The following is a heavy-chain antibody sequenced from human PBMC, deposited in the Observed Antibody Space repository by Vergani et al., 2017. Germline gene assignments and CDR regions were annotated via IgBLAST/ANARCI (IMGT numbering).Heavy chain of an antibody. CDR3: EREGYYDILTGYFDAFDI. J-gene: IGHJ3*02. D-gene: IGHD3-9*01. Sequence: QVQLVQSGAEVKKPGASVKVSCKASGYILTSYAMHWVRQAPGQRLEWMGWINAGNGNTEYSQRFQGRVTITRVTSASTAYMELSSLRSEDTAVYYCEREGYYDILTGYFDAFDIWGQGTMVTVSS. V-gene: IGHV1-3*01. CDR1: GYILTSYA. CDR2: INAGNGNT.